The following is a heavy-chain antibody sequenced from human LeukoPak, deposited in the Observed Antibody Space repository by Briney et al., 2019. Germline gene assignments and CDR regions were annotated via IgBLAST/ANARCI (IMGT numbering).Heavy chain of an antibody. CDR2: INSDGSSR. Sequence: GGSLRLSCAASGFTFSSYSMNWVRQAPGKGLVWVSRINSDGSSRNYADSVKGRFTISRDNAKNSLYLQMNSLRAEDTAVYYCARAGGAYCGGDCYSPHWFDPWGQGTLVTVSS. CDR1: GFTFSSYS. CDR3: ARAGGAYCGGDCYSPHWFDP. D-gene: IGHD2-21*02. V-gene: IGHV3-74*01. J-gene: IGHJ5*02.